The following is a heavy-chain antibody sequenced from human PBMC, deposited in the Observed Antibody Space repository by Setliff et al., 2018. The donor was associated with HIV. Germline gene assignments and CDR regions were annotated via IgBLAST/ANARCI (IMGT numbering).Heavy chain of an antibody. CDR2: IIPLLDVA. Sequence: SVKVSCKASGGTFSSYAITWVRQAPGRRLEWMGRIIPLLDVANYAPRFQGRVTITADKSTRTTYMELTNLRSDDAAIYYCATEQAIIVVPSAVRLSYMEVWGKGTSVTVSS. D-gene: IGHD2-2*01. J-gene: IGHJ6*03. CDR3: ATEQAIIVVPSAVRLSYMEV. CDR1: GGTFSSYA. V-gene: IGHV1-69*04.